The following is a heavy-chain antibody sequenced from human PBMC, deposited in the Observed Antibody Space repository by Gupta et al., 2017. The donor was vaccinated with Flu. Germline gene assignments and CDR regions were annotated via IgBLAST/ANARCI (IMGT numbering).Heavy chain of an antibody. J-gene: IGHJ4*02. CDR1: GFTFSSYA. V-gene: IGHV3-23*01. Sequence: EVQLLESGGVLVQPGGSLRLSCAASGFTFSSYAMSWVRQAPGKGLEWVSDISGSGGRTYDADSVKGRFTISRDNSKNTLYLQMNRLRAEDTAVYYCAKAPLKQNYPFDYGGQGTLVTVSS. D-gene: IGHD1-7*01. CDR2: ISGSGGRT. CDR3: AKAPLKQNYPFDY.